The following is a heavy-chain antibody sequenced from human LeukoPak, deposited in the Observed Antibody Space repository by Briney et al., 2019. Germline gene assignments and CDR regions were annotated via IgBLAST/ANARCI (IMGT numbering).Heavy chain of an antibody. Sequence: GGSLRLSCAASGFTFSTYAMTWVRQAPGKGLEWVSAISGSGGGTYYADSVKGRFTISRDNSENTLYLQMNSLKAEDTAVYYCARDSSGYAEYDYWGQGTLVTVSS. CDR2: ISGSGGGT. CDR3: ARDSSGYAEYDY. J-gene: IGHJ4*02. CDR1: GFTFSTYA. V-gene: IGHV3-23*01. D-gene: IGHD3-22*01.